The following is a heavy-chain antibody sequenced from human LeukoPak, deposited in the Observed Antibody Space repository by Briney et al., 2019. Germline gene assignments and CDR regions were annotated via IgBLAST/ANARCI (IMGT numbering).Heavy chain of an antibody. CDR3: VRGLRSGSNYFFYGMDV. Sequence: SETLSLTCTVSGYSINNGYFWGWIRPPPGKGLEYIGTVFHSGDTYYNPSLKSRVPLSLDTSTNEISLKLRSATAADTAVYYCVRGLRSGSNYFFYGMDVWGKGTTVTVSS. J-gene: IGHJ6*04. CDR1: GYSINNGYF. D-gene: IGHD3-10*01. CDR2: VFHSGDT. V-gene: IGHV4-38-2*02.